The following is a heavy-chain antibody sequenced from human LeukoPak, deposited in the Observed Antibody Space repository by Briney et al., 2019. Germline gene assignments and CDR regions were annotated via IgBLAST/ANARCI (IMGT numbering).Heavy chain of an antibody. V-gene: IGHV4-61*01. CDR3: ARDGTRYNWNYAWANDAFDI. J-gene: IGHJ3*02. CDR2: IYYSGST. Sequence: SETLSLTCTVSGGSISSGSYYWGWIRQPPGKGLEWIGYIYYSGSTNYNPSLKSRVTISVDTSKNQFSLKLSSVTAADTAVYYCARDGTRYNWNYAWANDAFDIWGQGTMVTVSS. CDR1: GGSISSGSYY. D-gene: IGHD1-7*01.